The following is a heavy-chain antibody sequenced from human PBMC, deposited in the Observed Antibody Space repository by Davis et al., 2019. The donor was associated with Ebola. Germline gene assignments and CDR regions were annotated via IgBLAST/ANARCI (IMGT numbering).Heavy chain of an antibody. CDR1: GFTVSSNY. CDR2: ISGSGGST. Sequence: GESLKISCAASGFTVSSNYMSWVRQAPGKGLEWVSAISGSGGSTYYADSVKGRFTISRDNSKNTLYLQMNSLRAEDTAVYYCAKVGGNGVYPRYYYYMDVWGKGTTVTVSS. CDR3: AKVGGNGVYPRYYYYMDV. D-gene: IGHD2-8*01. J-gene: IGHJ6*03. V-gene: IGHV3-23*01.